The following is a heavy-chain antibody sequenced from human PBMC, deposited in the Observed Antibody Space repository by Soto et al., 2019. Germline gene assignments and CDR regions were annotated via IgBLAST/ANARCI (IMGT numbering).Heavy chain of an antibody. Sequence: QVQLQQWGAGLLKPSETLSLTCAVYGGFVSSGTYYWSWIRQPPGKGLEWIGEMSHSGGTHFNPFLNRPVTISADSSKNQSSRKRNSVTAADTALDYGAADDRRTATTVIDGFHICDPGTMVTDAS. CDR1: GGFVSSGTYY. J-gene: IGHJ3*02. CDR2: MSHSGGT. V-gene: IGHV4-34*01. D-gene: IGHD1-7*01. CDR3: AADDRRTATTVIDGFHI.